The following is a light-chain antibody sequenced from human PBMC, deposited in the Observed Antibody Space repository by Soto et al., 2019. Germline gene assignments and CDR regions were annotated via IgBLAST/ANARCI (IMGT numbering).Light chain of an antibody. CDR3: QHYNNWLGT. CDR1: QTIRSN. V-gene: IGKV3-15*01. Sequence: EIVMTQSPATLSVSRGERATLSCRANQTIRSNLAWYQQKPGQAPRLLIYGASTRTTGIPDRFSGSGSGTEFTLTSSRLQSEDFAVYYCQHYNNWLGTFGGGTKVEIK. J-gene: IGKJ4*01. CDR2: GAS.